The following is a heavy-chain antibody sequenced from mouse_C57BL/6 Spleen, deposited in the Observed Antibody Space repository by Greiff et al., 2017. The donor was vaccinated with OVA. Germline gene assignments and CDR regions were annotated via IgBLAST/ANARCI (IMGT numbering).Heavy chain of an antibody. V-gene: IGHV1-42*01. J-gene: IGHJ4*01. CDR2: INPSTGGT. CDR1: GYSFTGYY. CDR3: ARKGDYEARDY. Sequence: VQLQQSGPELVKPGASVKISCKASGYSFTGYYMNWVKQSPEKSLEWIGEINPSTGGTTYNQKFKAKATLTVDKSSSTAYMQLKSLTSEDSAVYYCARKGDYEARDYWGQGTSVTVSS.